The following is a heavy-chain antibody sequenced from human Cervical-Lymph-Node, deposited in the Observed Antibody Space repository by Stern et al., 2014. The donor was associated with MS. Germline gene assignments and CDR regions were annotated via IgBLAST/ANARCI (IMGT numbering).Heavy chain of an antibody. J-gene: IGHJ6*02. V-gene: IGHV1-46*03. CDR3: ARGDHYYSYGLDV. CDR2: IDPNGGST. CDR1: GYTLTSYS. Sequence: QLVQSGAEVKKPGASVKVSCEASGYTLTSYSMHWVRQAPGQGLEWLGVIDPNGGSTRYAQKFQGRVSMTSDTSTTTVYIEMSGLRSEDTAVYYCARGDHYYSYGLDVWGQGTTVTVSS.